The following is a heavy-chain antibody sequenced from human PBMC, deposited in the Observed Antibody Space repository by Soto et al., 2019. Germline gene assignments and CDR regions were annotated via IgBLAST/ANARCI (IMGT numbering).Heavy chain of an antibody. D-gene: IGHD3-9*01. J-gene: IGHJ5*02. CDR3: ARSGLTYYDILPGYPFRAWFDP. Sequence: SVKVSCKASGGTFSSYAISWVRQAPGQGLEWMGGIIPIFGTANYAQKFQGRVTITADKSTSTAYMELSSLRSEDTAVYYCARSGLTYYDILPGYPFRAWFDPWGQGTPATVYS. CDR2: IIPIFGTA. CDR1: GGTFSSYA. V-gene: IGHV1-69*06.